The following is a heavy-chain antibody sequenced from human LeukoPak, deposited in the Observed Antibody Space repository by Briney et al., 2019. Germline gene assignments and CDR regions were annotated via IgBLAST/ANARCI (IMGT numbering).Heavy chain of an antibody. CDR2: IWYDGSNK. D-gene: IGHD6-13*01. CDR3: AGADSHSSSWYVGYYYYYMDV. V-gene: IGHV3-33*01. CDR1: GFTFSSYG. Sequence: GGSLRLSCAASGFTFSSYGMHWVRQAPGKGLEWVAVIWYDGSNKYYADSVKGRFTISRDNSKNTLYLQMNSLRAEDTAVYYCAGADSHSSSWYVGYYYYYMDVWGKGTTVTVSS. J-gene: IGHJ6*03.